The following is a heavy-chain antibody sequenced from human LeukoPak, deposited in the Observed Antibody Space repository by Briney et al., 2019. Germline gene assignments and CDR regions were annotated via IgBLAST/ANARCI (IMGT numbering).Heavy chain of an antibody. CDR3: ARSTRGLRFYPFDP. D-gene: IGHD3-3*01. CDR2: IYYSGST. V-gene: IGHV4-59*01. CDR1: GGSISSYY. Sequence: PSETLSLTCTVSGGSISSYYWSWIRQPPGKGLEWIGYIYYSGSTNYNPSLKSRVTISVDTSKNQFSLKLSSVTAADTAVYYCARSTRGLRFYPFDPWGQGTLVTVSS. J-gene: IGHJ5*02.